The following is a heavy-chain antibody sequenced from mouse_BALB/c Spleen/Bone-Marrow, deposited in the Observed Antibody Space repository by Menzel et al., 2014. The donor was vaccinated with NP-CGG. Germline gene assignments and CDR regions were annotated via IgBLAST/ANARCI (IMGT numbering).Heavy chain of an antibody. Sequence: QVQLQQSGAELAKPGASVKISCKASGYAFSSSWMNWVKQRPGQGLEWIGRIYPGDGDTNYNGKFKGKATLTADKSSSTAYMQLSSLTSVDSAVYFCARHAYGNSYWYFDVWGAGTTVTVSS. J-gene: IGHJ1*01. D-gene: IGHD2-1*01. CDR2: IYPGDGDT. V-gene: IGHV1-80*01. CDR1: GYAFSSSW. CDR3: ARHAYGNSYWYFDV.